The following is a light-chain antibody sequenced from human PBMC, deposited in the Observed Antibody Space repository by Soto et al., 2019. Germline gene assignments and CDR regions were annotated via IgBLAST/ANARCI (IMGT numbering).Light chain of an antibody. V-gene: IGKV1-5*01. CDR3: QEYTTYSRT. Sequence: DIQMTQSPSTLSASVGDRVTITCRASQSISSWLAWYQQKPGKAPKVLIYDASTLESGVPSRFSGGGSGTEFTLTITCLQPDDFATYYCQEYTTYSRTFGQGTKVDNK. CDR2: DAS. CDR1: QSISSW. J-gene: IGKJ1*01.